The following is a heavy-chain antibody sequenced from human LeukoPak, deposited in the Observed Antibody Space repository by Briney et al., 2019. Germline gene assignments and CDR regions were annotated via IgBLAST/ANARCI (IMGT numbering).Heavy chain of an antibody. J-gene: IGHJ4*02. CDR1: GFTFSSYA. Sequence: GGSLRLSCAASGFTFSSYAMHWVRQAPGKGLEWVAVISYDGSNKYYADSVKGRFTISRDNSKNTLYLQMNGLRAEDTAVYYCARGEYDYGEFWGQGTLVTVSS. V-gene: IGHV3-30-3*01. CDR2: ISYDGSNK. CDR3: ARGEYDYGEF. D-gene: IGHD4-17*01.